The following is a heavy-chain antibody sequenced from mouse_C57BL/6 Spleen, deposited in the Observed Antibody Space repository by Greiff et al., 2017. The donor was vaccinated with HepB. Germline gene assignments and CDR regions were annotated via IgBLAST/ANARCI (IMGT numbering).Heavy chain of an antibody. D-gene: IGHD2-4*01. CDR2: INYDGSST. CDR3: ASLSYYDYEAWFAY. V-gene: IGHV5-16*01. Sequence: DVQLVESEGGLVQPGSSMKLSCTASGFTFSDYYMAWVRPVPEKGLEWVANINYDGSSTYYLDSLKSRFIISRDNAKNILYLQMSSLKSEDTATYYCASLSYYDYEAWFAYWGQGTLVTVSA. CDR1: GFTFSDYY. J-gene: IGHJ3*01.